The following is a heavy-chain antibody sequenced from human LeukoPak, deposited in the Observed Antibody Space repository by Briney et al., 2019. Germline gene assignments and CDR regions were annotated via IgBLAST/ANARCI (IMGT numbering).Heavy chain of an antibody. CDR1: GNSVTEFF. CDR2: VYSRGTA. J-gene: IGHJ6*03. CDR3: AREFVFLMSGHPSPYYMDA. V-gene: IGHV4-4*07. Sequence: PSETLSLTCNVSGNSVTEFFWNWIRQAPGRGLEWIGRVYSRGTADYSPSLNGRASISLDISKNQVSLSLTSATAADTSRYYCAREFVFLMSGHPSPYYMDAWGGGATVTVS. D-gene: IGHD3/OR15-3a*01.